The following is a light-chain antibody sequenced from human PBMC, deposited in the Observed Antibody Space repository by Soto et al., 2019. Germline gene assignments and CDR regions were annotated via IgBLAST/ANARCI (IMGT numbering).Light chain of an antibody. J-gene: IGLJ1*01. V-gene: IGLV2-14*03. CDR2: EVI. CDR3: FSFTTTSTHV. Sequence: QSVLTQPASVAGSPGQSITISCTGSNTDVGDYNYVSWYRQLPGKAPQLIIYEVINRPSGVSPRFSGSKSGNTAYLTISGLQVEDEAEYFCFSFTTTSTHVFGTGTKVTVL. CDR1: NTDVGDYNY.